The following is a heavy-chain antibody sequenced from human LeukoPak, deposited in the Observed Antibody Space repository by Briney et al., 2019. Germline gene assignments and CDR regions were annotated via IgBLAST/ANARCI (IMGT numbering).Heavy chain of an antibody. CDR3: ARHRIQGATNSHFDY. V-gene: IGHV5-51*01. CDR2: IIPGDSDT. D-gene: IGHD1-26*01. Sequence: ESLKISCKGSGYSFSNYWIVWVRQMPGKGLERMGIIIPGDSDTRYSPSFQGQVTISADKSINTAYMQWSGLKASDTAMYYCARHRIQGATNSHFDYWGQGTLVTVSS. J-gene: IGHJ4*02. CDR1: GYSFSNYW.